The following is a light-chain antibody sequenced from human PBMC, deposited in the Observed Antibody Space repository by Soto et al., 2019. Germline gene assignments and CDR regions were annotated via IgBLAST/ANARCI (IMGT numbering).Light chain of an antibody. Sequence: QSALTQPASVSGSPGQSITISCTGTSSDVSGYNYVSWYQQHPGKAPKLMIYDVSNRPSGVSNRFSGSKSGNTASLTISGLQAEDEADYYCSSYTSSSTRVFGTGTKVTVL. V-gene: IGLV2-14*01. CDR1: SSDVSGYNY. CDR2: DVS. J-gene: IGLJ1*01. CDR3: SSYTSSSTRV.